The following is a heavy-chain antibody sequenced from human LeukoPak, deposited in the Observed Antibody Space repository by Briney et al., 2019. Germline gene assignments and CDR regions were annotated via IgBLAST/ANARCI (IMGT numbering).Heavy chain of an antibody. J-gene: IGHJ6*02. Sequence: GGSLRFSCVASGFTFSTYAMSWVRQAPGKGLEWVSVISGSGGSTYYADSVKGRFTISRDNSKNTLYLQMNSLRAEDTAIYYCAKVMVRGTYYYYGMDVWGQGTTVTVSS. CDR2: ISGSGGST. D-gene: IGHD3-10*01. CDR3: AKVMVRGTYYYYGMDV. V-gene: IGHV3-23*01. CDR1: GFTFSTYA.